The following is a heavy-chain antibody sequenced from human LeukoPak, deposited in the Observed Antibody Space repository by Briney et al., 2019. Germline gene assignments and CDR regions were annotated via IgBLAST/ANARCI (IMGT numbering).Heavy chain of an antibody. CDR1: GFMFSSYW. V-gene: IGHV3-74*01. Sequence: GGSLRLSCAASGFMFSSYWMSWVRQAPGKGLVWVSRINNDGTATFFADSVKGRFTISRDNAKNTLYLQMDSLRAEDTAMYYCAREILEPGKTHEYWGQGTLVTVSS. D-gene: IGHD1-1*01. CDR3: AREILEPGKTHEY. CDR2: INNDGTAT. J-gene: IGHJ4*02.